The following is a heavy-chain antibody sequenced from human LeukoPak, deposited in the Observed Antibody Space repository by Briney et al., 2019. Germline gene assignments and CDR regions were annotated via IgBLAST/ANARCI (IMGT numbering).Heavy chain of an antibody. CDR1: GGSISSGSYY. CDR3: ARVPIAAAGFYYFDY. Sequence: PSETLSLTCTVSGGSISSGSYYWGWIRQPPGKGLEWIGSIYYSGSTYYNPSLKSRVTISVDTSKNQFSLKLSSVTAADTAVYYCARVPIAAAGFYYFDYWGQGTLVTVSS. D-gene: IGHD6-13*01. J-gene: IGHJ4*02. CDR2: IYYSGST. V-gene: IGHV4-39*07.